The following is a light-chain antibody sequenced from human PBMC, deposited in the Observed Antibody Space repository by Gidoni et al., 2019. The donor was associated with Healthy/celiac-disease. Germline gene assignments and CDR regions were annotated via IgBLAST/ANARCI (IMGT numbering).Light chain of an antibody. CDR3: CSYAGSSTWV. CDR2: EGS. V-gene: IGLV2-23*01. J-gene: IGLJ3*02. Sequence: QSALTQPASASGSPGQSITISCTGTSSDVGSYNLVSCYQHHPCTAPKLMIYEGSKRHSVFSNRFAGSKSGNTAFRTISGLQAEDEADDYCCSYAGSSTWVFGGGTKLTVL. CDR1: SSDVGSYNL.